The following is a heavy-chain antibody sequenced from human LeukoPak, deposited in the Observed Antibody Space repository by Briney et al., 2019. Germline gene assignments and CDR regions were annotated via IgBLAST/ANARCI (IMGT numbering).Heavy chain of an antibody. V-gene: IGHV3-23*01. J-gene: IGHJ4*01. CDR2: ISGTGGTT. CDR3: AKDAHSGSYFDY. Sequence: GGSLRLSCAASGFTFSSNAMCWVRQAPGKGLEWVSLISGTGGTTYYADSVKGRLIISRDNSKNTLYFQMNSLRVEDTAVYYCAKDAHSGSYFDYWGQGILVTVSS. CDR1: GFTFSSNA. D-gene: IGHD1-26*01.